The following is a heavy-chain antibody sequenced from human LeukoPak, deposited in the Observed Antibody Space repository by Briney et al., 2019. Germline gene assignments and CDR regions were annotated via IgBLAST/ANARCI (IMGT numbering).Heavy chain of an antibody. CDR3: ARDVGGSFDY. V-gene: IGHV3-7*01. D-gene: IGHD1-26*01. J-gene: IGHJ4*02. Sequence: GGSLRLSCAASGFTFSTYWMAWVRQAPGKGLEWVANIKGDESAKHQADSVKGRFTISRDNAQNSVYLQMSNLRGEDTAVYYCARDVGGSFDYWGQGPLVTVSS. CDR1: GFTFSTYW. CDR2: IKGDESAK.